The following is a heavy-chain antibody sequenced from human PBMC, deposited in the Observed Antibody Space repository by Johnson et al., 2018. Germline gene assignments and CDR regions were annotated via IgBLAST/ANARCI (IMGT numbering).Heavy chain of an antibody. D-gene: IGHD3-10*01. J-gene: IGHJ6*02. CDR3: ARRDTMVHYGMDV. CDR2: IKQDGSEK. V-gene: IGHV3-7*01. CDR1: GFTFSSYW. Sequence: VQLVQSGGGLVQPGGSLRLSCAASGFTFSSYWMSWVRQAPGKGLEGVANIKQDGSEKYYVDSVKGRFTISRDNAKNSLYLQMNSLRAEDTAVYYCARRDTMVHYGMDVWGQGTTVTVSS.